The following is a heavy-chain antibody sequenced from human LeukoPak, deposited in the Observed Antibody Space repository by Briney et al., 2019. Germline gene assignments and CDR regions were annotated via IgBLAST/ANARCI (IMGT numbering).Heavy chain of an antibody. CDR3: ARQGYSSSSYYFDY. J-gene: IGHJ4*02. CDR1: GGSISSSSYY. D-gene: IGHD6-13*01. CDR2: IYYSGST. Sequence: PSETLSLTCTVSGGSISSSSYYWGWIRQPPGKGLEWIGSIYYSGSTYYNPSLKSRVTISVDTSKNQFSLKLSSVTAADTAVYYCARQGYSSSSYYFDYWGQGTLVTVSS. V-gene: IGHV4-39*01.